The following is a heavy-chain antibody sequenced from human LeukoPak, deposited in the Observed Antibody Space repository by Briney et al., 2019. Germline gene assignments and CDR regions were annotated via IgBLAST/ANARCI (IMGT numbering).Heavy chain of an antibody. CDR2: ISWDGGST. CDR1: GFIFDDYD. V-gene: IGHV3-43D*03. CDR3: AKIGGSGY. Sequence: GGSLRLSCAASGFIFDDYDMHWVRQAPGKGLEWVSLISWDGGSTYYADSVKSRFTISRDNSKNSLYLQMNSLRAEDTALYYCAKIGGSGYWGQGTLVTVSS. J-gene: IGHJ4*02. D-gene: IGHD2-15*01.